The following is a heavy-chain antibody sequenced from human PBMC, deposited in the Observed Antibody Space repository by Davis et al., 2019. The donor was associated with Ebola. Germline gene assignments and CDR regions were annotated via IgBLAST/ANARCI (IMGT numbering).Heavy chain of an antibody. CDR2: INAGNGNT. CDR1: GYTFTSYA. Sequence: ASVKVSCKASGYTFTSYAMHWVRQAPGQRLEWMGWINAGNGNTKYSQKFQGRVTITTDTSTSTAYMELRSLRSDDTAVYYCAREWLARNWFDPWGQGTLVTVSS. J-gene: IGHJ5*02. V-gene: IGHV1-3*01. D-gene: IGHD6-19*01. CDR3: AREWLARNWFDP.